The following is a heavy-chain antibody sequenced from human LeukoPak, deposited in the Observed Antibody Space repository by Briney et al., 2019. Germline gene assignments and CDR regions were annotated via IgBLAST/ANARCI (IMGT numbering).Heavy chain of an antibody. J-gene: IGHJ6*02. CDR2: IRSKSNNYAT. V-gene: IGHV3-73*01. Sequence: GGSLRLSCAASGFMFSDSPMHWVRQAPGKGLQWVARIRSKSNNYATVYGASVKGRFTISRDDSKNMLYLQMNSLKAEDTAAYYCTGTIRGANFYGMNVWGQGTTVTVSS. CDR3: TGTIRGANFYGMNV. CDR1: GFMFSDSP. D-gene: IGHD3-10*01.